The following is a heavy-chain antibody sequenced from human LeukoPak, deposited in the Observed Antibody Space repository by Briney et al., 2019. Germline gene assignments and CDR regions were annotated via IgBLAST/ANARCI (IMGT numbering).Heavy chain of an antibody. D-gene: IGHD3-9*01. Sequence: GESLKISCKSSGYSFTSNWIGWVRQMPGKGLEWMGIIYPAGSFTRYSPSFKGQVTISADKSISTAYLQWNSLKASDTAIYYCARQGGGFDYYFDYWGQGILVTVSS. CDR1: GYSFTSNW. CDR3: ARQGGGFDYYFDY. CDR2: IYPAGSFT. V-gene: IGHV5-51*01. J-gene: IGHJ4*02.